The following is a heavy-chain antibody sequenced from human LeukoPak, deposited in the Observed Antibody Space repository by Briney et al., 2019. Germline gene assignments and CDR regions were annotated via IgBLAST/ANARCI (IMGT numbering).Heavy chain of an antibody. D-gene: IGHD6-19*01. CDR2: INPNSGGT. J-gene: IGHJ5*02. CDR1: GYTFTGYY. Sequence: GASVKVSCKASGYTFTGYYMHWVRQAPGQGLEWMGWINPNSGGTNYAQKFQGRVTMTRDTSISTAYMELSRLRADDTAVYYCARVYSSGWYVSWFDPWGQGTLVTASS. V-gene: IGHV1-2*02. CDR3: ARVYSSGWYVSWFDP.